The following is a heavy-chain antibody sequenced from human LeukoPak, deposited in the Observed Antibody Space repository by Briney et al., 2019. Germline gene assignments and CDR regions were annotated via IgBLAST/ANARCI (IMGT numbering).Heavy chain of an antibody. CDR3: AKDSRMITFGGVIVRAFY. Sequence: GRSMRFSCVAYGFTFDDYAMRWVRPAPGKGLEWAYGISGGSGSIGDAESGKGRFTISRDKANNYLYLQMNSLRAEDTALYYCAKDSRMITFGGVIVRAFYWGQGTLVTVSS. CDR1: GFTFDDYA. J-gene: IGHJ4*02. V-gene: IGHV3-9*01. D-gene: IGHD3-16*02. CDR2: ISGGSGSI.